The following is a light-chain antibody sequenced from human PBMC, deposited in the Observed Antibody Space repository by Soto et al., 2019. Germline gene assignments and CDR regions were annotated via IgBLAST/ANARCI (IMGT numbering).Light chain of an antibody. V-gene: IGLV2-14*03. J-gene: IGLJ1*01. CDR2: DVS. CDR3: LSYTTSSTYV. Sequence: QSVLTKPASVSGSPGQSITIPCTGTSSDVGGYNYVSWYQQHPGIAPKVMIYDVSNRPSGVSNRFSGSKSGNTASLTISGLQAEDEADYYCLSYTTSSTYVFGTGTKVTVL. CDR1: SSDVGGYNY.